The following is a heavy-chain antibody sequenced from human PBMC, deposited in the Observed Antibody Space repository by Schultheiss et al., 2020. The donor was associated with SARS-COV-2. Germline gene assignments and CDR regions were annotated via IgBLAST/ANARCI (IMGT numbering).Heavy chain of an antibody. J-gene: IGHJ4*02. CDR2: IYYSGGT. D-gene: IGHD6-19*01. Sequence: SQTLSLTCTVSGGSISSYYWDWIRQPPGKGLEWIGSIYYSGGTYYNPSHKSRLTISVDTSKNQFSLKLSSVTAADTAIYYCAKARSGWAREGFDYWGQGTLVTVSS. CDR1: GGSISSYY. CDR3: AKARSGWAREGFDY. V-gene: IGHV4-39*07.